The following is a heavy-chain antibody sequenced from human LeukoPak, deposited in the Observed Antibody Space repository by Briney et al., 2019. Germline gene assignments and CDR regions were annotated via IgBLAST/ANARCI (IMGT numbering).Heavy chain of an antibody. V-gene: IGHV3-66*02. CDR2: IYSGGGT. Sequence: GGSLRLSCAASGLTVSNNYMSWVRQAPGKGLEYISVIYSGGGTFYSGSVKGRFTISRDDSKNTLYLQMNSLRAEDTAVYYCARVSGAVAYYFDYWGQGTLVTVSS. CDR1: GLTVSNNY. CDR3: ARVSGAVAYYFDY. D-gene: IGHD6-19*01. J-gene: IGHJ4*02.